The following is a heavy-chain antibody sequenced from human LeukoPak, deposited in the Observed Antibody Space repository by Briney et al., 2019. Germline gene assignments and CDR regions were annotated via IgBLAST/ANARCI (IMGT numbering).Heavy chain of an antibody. Sequence: SETLSLTCTVSGGSIRSSYYYWGWIRQPPGKGLEWIGSIYDSGSTYYNPSLKSRVTISVDTSKNQFSLKLNSVTAADTAVYYYASLYSSSWYSAFDPWGQGTLVTVSS. D-gene: IGHD6-13*01. J-gene: IGHJ5*02. CDR2: IYDSGST. CDR1: GGSIRSSYYY. V-gene: IGHV4-39*01. CDR3: ASLYSSSWYSAFDP.